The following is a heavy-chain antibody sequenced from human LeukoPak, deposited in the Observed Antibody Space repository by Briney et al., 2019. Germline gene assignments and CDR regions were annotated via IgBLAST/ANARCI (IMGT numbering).Heavy chain of an antibody. D-gene: IGHD1-26*01. CDR3: ARGSYSGSFRGDY. CDR2: ISYDGSNK. J-gene: IGHJ4*02. Sequence: GGSLRLTCAASGFTFSSYAMHWIRQAPGKGLEWVAVISYDGSNKYYADSKKGRFTISGDNYKNTLYLQVNSLRAEDTAVYYCARGSYSGSFRGDYWGQGTLVTVSS. V-gene: IGHV3-30-3*01. CDR1: GFTFSSYA.